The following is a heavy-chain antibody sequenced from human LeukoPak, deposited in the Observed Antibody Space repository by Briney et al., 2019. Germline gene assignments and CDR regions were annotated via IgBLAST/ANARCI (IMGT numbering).Heavy chain of an antibody. J-gene: IGHJ5*02. CDR1: GGSISSYY. CDR2: IHYTGST. Sequence: PSEALSLTCTVSGGSISSYYWSWIRQSPGKGLECIGYIHYTGSTNYNPSLKSRVTISVETSKNQFSLKLKSVTAADTAVYYCARGGYYGSGNDFRFDPWGQGTLVTVSS. V-gene: IGHV4-59*01. D-gene: IGHD3-10*01. CDR3: ARGGYYGSGNDFRFDP.